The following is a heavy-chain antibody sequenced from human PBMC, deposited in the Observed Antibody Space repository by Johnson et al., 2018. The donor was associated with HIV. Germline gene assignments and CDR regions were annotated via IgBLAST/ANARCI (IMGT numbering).Heavy chain of an antibody. CDR3: ARKGDAFDI. CDR1: GFTFDDYA. CDR2: ISWNSGSI. Sequence: QLVESGGGLVQPGRSLRLSCAASGFTFDDYAMHWVRQAPGKGLEWVSGISWNSGSIGYADSVKGRFTISRDNAKNSQYLQMNSLRAEDTALYYCARKGDAFDIWGQGTMVIVSS. J-gene: IGHJ3*02. V-gene: IGHV3-9*01.